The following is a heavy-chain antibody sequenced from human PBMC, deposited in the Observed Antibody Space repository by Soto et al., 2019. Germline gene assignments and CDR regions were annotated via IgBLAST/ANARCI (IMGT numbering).Heavy chain of an antibody. J-gene: IGHJ5*01. Sequence: ESGPTLVNPTQTLTLTCTFSGFSLTNTGVTVGWIRQPPGKALEWLALMYWHDDKRYNPSLRNRLTIAKDTSKNRVVLTLANVGPVDTATYFCAHSHFEILTGPFDSWGRGTQGTGST. CDR2: MYWHDDK. CDR1: GFSLTNTGVT. V-gene: IGHV2-5*01. CDR3: AHSHFEILTGPFDS. D-gene: IGHD3-9*01.